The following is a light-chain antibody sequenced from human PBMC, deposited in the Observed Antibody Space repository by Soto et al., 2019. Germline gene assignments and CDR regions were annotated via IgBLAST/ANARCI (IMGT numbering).Light chain of an antibody. CDR2: GAS. V-gene: IGKV3-20*01. CDR1: QSVSSSY. Sequence: EIVLTQSPGTLSLSPGERATLSCRASQSVSSSYLAWYQQKPGQAPRLLIYGASRRAPGIPDRFSGYGSGTDFTLTISRLEPEDFAVYYCPQYARSPETFGQGTKVDFK. J-gene: IGKJ1*01. CDR3: PQYARSPET.